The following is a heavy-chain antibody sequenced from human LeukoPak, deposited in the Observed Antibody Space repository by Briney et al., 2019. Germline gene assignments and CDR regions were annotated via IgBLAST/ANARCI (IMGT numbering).Heavy chain of an antibody. CDR2: IYYSGST. CDR3: ARSSLPHCSSTSCYKGALDY. CDR1: GGSISSGGYY. J-gene: IGHJ4*02. V-gene: IGHV4-31*03. D-gene: IGHD2-2*01. Sequence: PSQTLSLTCTVSGGSISSGGYYWSWIRQHPGKGLEWIGYIYYSGSTYYNPSLKSRVTISVDTSKNQFSLKLSSVTAADTAVYYCARSSLPHCSSTSCYKGALDYWGQGTLVTVSS.